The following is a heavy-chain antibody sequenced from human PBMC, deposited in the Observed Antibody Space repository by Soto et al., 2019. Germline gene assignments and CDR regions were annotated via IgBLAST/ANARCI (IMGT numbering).Heavy chain of an antibody. J-gene: IGHJ4*02. V-gene: IGHV4-4*02. Sequence: QVQLPESGPGLVKTSGNLSLTCAVSGGSISSSNWWSWVRQPPGKGLEWIGEIDHSGSTNYNPSLHSRVTIPEDKSKNQFALNLSSGTAAETAVYYCARSPSSRWYHPIYYWGQGTLVTVSS. CDR3: ARSPSSRWYHPIYY. CDR2: IDHSGST. D-gene: IGHD6-13*01. CDR1: GGSISSSNW.